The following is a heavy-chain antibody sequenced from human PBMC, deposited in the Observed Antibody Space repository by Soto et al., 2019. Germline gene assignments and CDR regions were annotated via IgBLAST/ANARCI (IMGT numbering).Heavy chain of an antibody. V-gene: IGHV4-59*01. CDR1: GGSISSYY. Sequence: SETLSLTCTVSGGSISSYYWSWIRQPPGKGLEWIGYIYYSGSTNYNPSLKSRVTMTVDTSKNQFSLKLSSVTAADTAVYYCARVWGGAFDFWGQGTMVTVSS. CDR3: ARVWGGAFDF. D-gene: IGHD3-10*01. J-gene: IGHJ3*01. CDR2: IYYSGST.